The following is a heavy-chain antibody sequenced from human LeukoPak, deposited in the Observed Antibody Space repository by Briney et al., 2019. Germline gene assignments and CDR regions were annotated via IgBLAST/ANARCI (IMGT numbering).Heavy chain of an antibody. Sequence: QTGGSLRLSCAASGFTFSSYWMTWVRQAPGKGLEWVANIKQDGSEKYYVDSVKGRFTISRDNAKNSLYLQMNSLRAEDTAVYYCAIQKADLITMIRGIIACWGQGTLVTVSS. CDR3: AIQKADLITMIRGIIAC. CDR2: IKQDGSEK. J-gene: IGHJ4*02. CDR1: GFTFSSYW. V-gene: IGHV3-7*01. D-gene: IGHD3-10*01.